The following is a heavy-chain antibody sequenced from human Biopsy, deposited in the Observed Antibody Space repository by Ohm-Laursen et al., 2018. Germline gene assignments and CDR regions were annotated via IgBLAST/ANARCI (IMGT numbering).Heavy chain of an antibody. Sequence: LSLTCAASGFTFSDYWMGWVRQAPGKGLEWVANIKQDGNEKYYVDSVMGRFTISRDNGKNSLYLEMNSLRAEDTAVYYCARDIWLVRLETATMQYSHMDVWGQGTAVSVSS. D-gene: IGHD5-24*01. CDR3: ARDIWLVRLETATMQYSHMDV. CDR2: IKQDGNEK. V-gene: IGHV3-7*03. J-gene: IGHJ6*02. CDR1: GFTFSDYW.